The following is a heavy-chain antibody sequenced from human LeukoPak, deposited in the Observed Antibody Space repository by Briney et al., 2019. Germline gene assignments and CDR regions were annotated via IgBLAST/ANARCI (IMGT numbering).Heavy chain of an antibody. CDR2: ISDYNGIT. D-gene: IGHD5-18*01. J-gene: IGHJ4*02. V-gene: IGHV1-18*01. CDR1: GYTIADYG. Sequence: ASVKVSCKASGYTIADYGLSWVRQAPGQGLESLGWISDYNGITNYADKFQGRVTMTTDTSTSTAYMELRSLRSDDTAVYYCARYSYGLYYFDYWGQGTLVTVSS. CDR3: ARYSYGLYYFDY.